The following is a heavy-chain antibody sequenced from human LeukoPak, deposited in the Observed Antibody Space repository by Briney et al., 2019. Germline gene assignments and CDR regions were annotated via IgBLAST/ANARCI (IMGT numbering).Heavy chain of an antibody. D-gene: IGHD4-17*01. CDR1: GGSISSSSYY. CDR3: ARDGGSYGDYDY. CDR2: IYYSGST. J-gene: IGHJ4*02. Sequence: PSETLSLTCTVSGGSISSSSYYWGWTRQPPGRGLEWIGSIYYSGSTYYNPSLKSRVTISVDTSKNQFSLKLSSVTAADTAVYYCARDGGSYGDYDYWGQGTLVTVSS. V-gene: IGHV4-39*07.